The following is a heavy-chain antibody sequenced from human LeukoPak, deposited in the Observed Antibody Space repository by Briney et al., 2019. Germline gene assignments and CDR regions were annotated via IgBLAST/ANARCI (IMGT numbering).Heavy chain of an antibody. J-gene: IGHJ4*02. V-gene: IGHV3-23*01. CDR3: AKSGLNRFDY. D-gene: IGHD2-15*01. CDR2: ISGSGRGGST. CDR1: GFTFSSYA. Sequence: PGGSLRLSCAASGFTFSSYAMSWVRQAPGKGLEWVSNISGSGRGGSTYYADSVKGRFIISRDNSKYTLYLQMISLRAEDTAVYYCAKSGLNRFDYWGQGTLVTVSS.